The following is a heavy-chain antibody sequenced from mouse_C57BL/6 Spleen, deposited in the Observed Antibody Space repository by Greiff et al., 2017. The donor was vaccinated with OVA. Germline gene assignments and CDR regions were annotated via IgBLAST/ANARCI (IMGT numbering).Heavy chain of an antibody. CDR3: TTYGYDNY. CDR2: IDPENGDT. D-gene: IGHD2-2*01. J-gene: IGHJ2*01. CDR1: GFNIKDDY. V-gene: IGHV14-4*01. Sequence: EVKLQQSGAELVRPGASVKLSCTASGFNIKDDYMHWVKQRPEQGLEWIGWIDPENGDTEYASKFQGKATITADTSSNTAYLQLSSLTSEDTAVYYCTTYGYDNYWGQGTTLTVSS.